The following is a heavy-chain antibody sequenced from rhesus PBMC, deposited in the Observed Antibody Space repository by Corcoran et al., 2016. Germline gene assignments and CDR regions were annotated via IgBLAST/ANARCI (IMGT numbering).Heavy chain of an antibody. D-gene: IGHD6-25*01. CDR3: ARTYSGSWMDAFDF. CDR2: IYGSGSRT. V-gene: IGHV4-169*01. J-gene: IGHJ3*01. Sequence: QLQLQESGPGLVKPSETLSVTCAVSGGSISSSYWSWIRQAPGKGLEWIGYIYGSGSRTNYNPSLKSRVTLSVDTSKNQLSLKLSSVTTADTAVYYCARTYSGSWMDAFDFWGQGLRVTVSS. CDR1: GGSISSSY.